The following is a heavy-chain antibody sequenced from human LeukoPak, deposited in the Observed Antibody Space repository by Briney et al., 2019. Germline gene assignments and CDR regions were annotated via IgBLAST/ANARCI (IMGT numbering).Heavy chain of an antibody. Sequence: SVRVSCKASGGTFSSYAISWVRQAPGQGLEWMGGIIPIFGTANYAQKFQGRVTMTRDTSTSTVYMELSSLRSEDTAVYYCARVPGIVGANGGGYYFDYWGQGTLVTVSS. CDR1: GGTFSSYA. CDR3: ARVPGIVGANGGGYYFDY. V-gene: IGHV1-69*05. J-gene: IGHJ4*02. CDR2: IIPIFGTA. D-gene: IGHD1-26*01.